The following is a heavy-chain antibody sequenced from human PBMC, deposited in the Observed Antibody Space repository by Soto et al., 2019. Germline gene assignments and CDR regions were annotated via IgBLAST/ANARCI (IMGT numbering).Heavy chain of an antibody. V-gene: IGHV3-23*01. CDR2: ISGSGGST. CDR3: AKDGYYYDSSGYGAFDI. Sequence: GSLRLSCAASGFTFSSYAMSWVRQAPGKGLEWVSAISGSGGSTYYADSVKGRFTISRDNSKNTLYLQMSSLRAEDTAVYYCAKDGYYYDSSGYGAFDIWGQGTMVTVSS. D-gene: IGHD3-22*01. J-gene: IGHJ3*02. CDR1: GFTFSSYA.